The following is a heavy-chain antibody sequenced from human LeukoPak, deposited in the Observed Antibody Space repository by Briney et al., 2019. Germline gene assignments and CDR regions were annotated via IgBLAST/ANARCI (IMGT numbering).Heavy chain of an antibody. V-gene: IGHV1-2*02. CDR2: INPNSGGT. D-gene: IGHD2-8*01. J-gene: IGHJ5*02. Sequence: ASVKVSCKASGYTFTGYYMHWVRQAPGQGLEWMGWINPNSGGTNYAQKFQGRVTMTTDTSTSTAYMELRSLRSDDTAVYYCARAIGYCTNGVCPPWFDPWGQGTLVTVSS. CDR3: ARAIGYCTNGVCPPWFDP. CDR1: GYTFTGYY.